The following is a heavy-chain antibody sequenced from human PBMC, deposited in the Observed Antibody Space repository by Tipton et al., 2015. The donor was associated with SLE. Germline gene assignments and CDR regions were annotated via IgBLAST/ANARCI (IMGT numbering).Heavy chain of an antibody. CDR3: ARGGYDILTGYYLDY. D-gene: IGHD3-9*01. Sequence: TLSLTCTVSGGSISSRSYYWGWIRQPPGKGLEWIGSIHYSGSTYYNPSLKSRVTISVDTSKNQFSLKLKSVTAADTAVYYCARGGYDILTGYYLDYWGQGTLVTVSS. CDR1: GGSISSRSYY. J-gene: IGHJ4*02. V-gene: IGHV4-39*01. CDR2: IHYSGST.